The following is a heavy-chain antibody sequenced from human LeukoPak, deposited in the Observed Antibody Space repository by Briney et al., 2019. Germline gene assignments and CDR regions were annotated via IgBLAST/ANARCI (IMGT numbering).Heavy chain of an antibody. CDR2: SYYSGST. V-gene: IGHV4-39*01. D-gene: IGHD5-18*01. CDR1: GGSISSXXXX. J-gene: IGHJ4*02. CDR3: ARLTATPNNAGVDY. Sequence: VSGGSISSXXXXXGWIXQPPXXXXXGXGSSYYSGSTYYNPSLKSRVTISVDTSKDQFSLKLSSVTAADTAVYYCARLTATPNNAGVDYWAREPWSPSPQ.